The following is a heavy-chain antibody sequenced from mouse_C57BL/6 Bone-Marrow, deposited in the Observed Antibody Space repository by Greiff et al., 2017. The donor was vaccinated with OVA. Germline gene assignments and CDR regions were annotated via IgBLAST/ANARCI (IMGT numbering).Heavy chain of an antibody. CDR2: IHPNSGST. D-gene: IGHD1-1*01. Sequence: QVQLQQPGAELVKPGASVKLSCKASGYTFTSYWMHWVKQRPGQGLEWIGMIHPNSGSTNYNEKFKSKATLTVDKSSSTAYMQLSSLTSEDSAVYYCARPQTYYYGSSPCAYWGQGTLVTVAA. CDR3: ARPQTYYYGSSPCAY. CDR1: GYTFTSYW. V-gene: IGHV1-64*01. J-gene: IGHJ3*01.